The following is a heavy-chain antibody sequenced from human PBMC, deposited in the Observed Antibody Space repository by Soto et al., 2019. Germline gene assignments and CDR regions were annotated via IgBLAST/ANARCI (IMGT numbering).Heavy chain of an antibody. CDR1: GFTFSSYE. V-gene: IGHV3-48*03. J-gene: IGHJ4*02. Sequence: EVQLVESGGGLVQPGGSLRLSCAASGFTFSSYEMNWVRQAPGKGLEWVSYISSSGSTIYYADSVKGRFTISRDNAKNSLYLQMNSLRAEDTAVYYCASIYDRSGYYPFSLDYWGQGTLVTVSS. CDR3: ASIYDRSGYYPFSLDY. CDR2: ISSSGSTI. D-gene: IGHD3-22*01.